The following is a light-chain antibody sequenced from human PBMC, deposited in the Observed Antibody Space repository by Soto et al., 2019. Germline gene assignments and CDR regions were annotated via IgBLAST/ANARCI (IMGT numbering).Light chain of an antibody. CDR2: GAS. J-gene: IGKJ5*01. V-gene: IGKV3-20*01. CDR3: QQLGTSPLT. CDR1: QSVSSSY. Sequence: EIVLTQSPGTLSLSPVERATLSCMASQSVSSSYLAWYQQKPGQAPRLLIYGASYRATGIPDRFSGSGSGTDFTLTISRLEPEDFAVYYCQQLGTSPLTFGQGTRLEIK.